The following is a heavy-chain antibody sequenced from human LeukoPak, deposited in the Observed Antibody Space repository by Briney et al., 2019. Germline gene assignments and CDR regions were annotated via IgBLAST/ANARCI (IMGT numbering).Heavy chain of an antibody. CDR1: GYTFISYG. CDR3: ARGKDCGGDCLTFDY. J-gene: IGHJ4*02. D-gene: IGHD2-21*02. Sequence: ASVKVSCKASGYTFISYGISWVRQAPGQGLEWMGWITTYNDNTDYAQKFQGRVTITADESTSTAYMELSSLRSEDTAVYYCARGKDCGGDCLTFDYWGQGTLVTVSS. V-gene: IGHV1-18*01. CDR2: ITTYNDNT.